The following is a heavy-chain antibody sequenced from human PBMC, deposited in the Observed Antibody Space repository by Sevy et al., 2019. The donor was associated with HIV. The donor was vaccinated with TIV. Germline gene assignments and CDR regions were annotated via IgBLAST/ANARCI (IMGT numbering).Heavy chain of an antibody. V-gene: IGHV3-30*18. CDR2: ISYDGNNR. J-gene: IGHJ4*02. CDR3: AKEDYGGNLPNYFAS. Sequence: GGSLRLSCAASGFTFSDHGMHWVRQAPGKGLDWVAAISYDGNNRYYADSVKGRFIISRDNSKNTLYLQMDSVGPEDTAVYYCAKEDYGGNLPNYFASWGQGTRVTVSS. D-gene: IGHD4-17*01. CDR1: GFTFSDHG.